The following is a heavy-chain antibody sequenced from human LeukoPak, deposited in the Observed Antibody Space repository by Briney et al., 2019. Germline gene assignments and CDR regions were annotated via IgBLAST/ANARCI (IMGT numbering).Heavy chain of an antibody. J-gene: IGHJ4*02. CDR1: GGSFSGYY. CDR2: INRSGST. Sequence: KTSETLSLTCAVYGGSFSGYYWSWIRQPPGKGLEWIGEINRSGSTNYNPSLKSRVTISVDTSKNQFSLKLSSVTAADTAVYYCARHFGGYSYGPIDYWGQGTLVTVSS. CDR3: ARHFGGYSYGPIDY. D-gene: IGHD5-18*01. V-gene: IGHV4-34*01.